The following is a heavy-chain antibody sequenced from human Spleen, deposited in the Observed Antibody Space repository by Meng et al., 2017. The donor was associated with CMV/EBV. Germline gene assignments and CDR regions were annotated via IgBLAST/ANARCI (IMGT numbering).Heavy chain of an antibody. J-gene: IGHJ4*02. Sequence: CASSGFSSSISALSWVRQAPGKGLEWVSTVSGVGGSTCSADSVKGRFTISRDDSKNTLFLQMDSLRAEDTAIYYCARRDLGARGIDYWGQGTLVTVSS. CDR3: ARRDLGARGIDY. V-gene: IGHV3-23*01. CDR1: GFSSSISA. CDR2: VSGVGGST. D-gene: IGHD6-6*01.